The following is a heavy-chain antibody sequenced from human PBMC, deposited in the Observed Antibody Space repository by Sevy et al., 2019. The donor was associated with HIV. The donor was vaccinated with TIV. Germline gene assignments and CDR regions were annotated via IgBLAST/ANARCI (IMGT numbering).Heavy chain of an antibody. CDR1: GYTFTDTGYY. CDR3: ARESYDFWTGPVDYDYGMDV. Sequence: GPVKVSCKASGYTFTDTGYYVHWVRQAPGQGLEWMGWINPKSGATNYAQKFQGRVTMTRDTSVSTANMELSRLRSDDTAVYYCARESYDFWTGPVDYDYGMDVWGQGTTVTVSS. J-gene: IGHJ6*02. CDR2: INPKSGAT. V-gene: IGHV1-2*02. D-gene: IGHD3-3*01.